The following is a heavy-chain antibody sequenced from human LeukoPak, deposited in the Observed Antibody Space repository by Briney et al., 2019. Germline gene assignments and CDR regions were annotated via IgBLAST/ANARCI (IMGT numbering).Heavy chain of an antibody. V-gene: IGHV4-4*07. J-gene: IGHJ6*03. CDR3: AREVGMYFRYDYMDV. CDR2: IYTSGNT. D-gene: IGHD2-2*01. CDR1: GDSISNYY. Sequence: PSETLSLTCTVSGDSISNYYWSWIRQPAGKGLEWIGRIYTSGNTNYNPSLKSRVTISVDSSKNQFSLKLSSVTAADTAVYYCAREVGMYFRYDYMDVWGKGTTVTVSS.